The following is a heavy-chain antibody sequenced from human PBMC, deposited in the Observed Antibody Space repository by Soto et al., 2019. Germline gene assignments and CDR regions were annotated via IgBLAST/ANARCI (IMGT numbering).Heavy chain of an antibody. V-gene: IGHV1-18*01. D-gene: IGHD2-2*01. J-gene: IGHJ3*02. CDR3: ARDRYCSSTSCYLIFNLAFDI. CDR2: IIPIFGNT. Sequence: ASVKVSCKASGGTFSSYAISWVRQAPGQGLEWMGGIIPIFGNTNYAQKLQGRVTMTTDTSTSTAYMELRSLRSDDTAVYYCARDRYCSSTSCYLIFNLAFDIWGQGTMVTVSS. CDR1: GGTFSSYA.